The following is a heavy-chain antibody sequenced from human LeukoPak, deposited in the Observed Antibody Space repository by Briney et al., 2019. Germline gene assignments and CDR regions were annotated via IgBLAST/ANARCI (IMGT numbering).Heavy chain of an antibody. CDR3: ARGDILTGYTIDY. D-gene: IGHD3-9*01. CDR1: GFTFRDYG. J-gene: IGHJ4*02. Sequence: PGGSLRLSCAVSGFTFRDYGMHWVRQAPGKGLEWVALIWHDGSHRYYADSVKGRITISRDDSKNTLYLQMNSLRAEDTAMYYCARGDILTGYTIDYWGQGTLVTVSS. V-gene: IGHV3-33*01. CDR2: IWHDGSHR.